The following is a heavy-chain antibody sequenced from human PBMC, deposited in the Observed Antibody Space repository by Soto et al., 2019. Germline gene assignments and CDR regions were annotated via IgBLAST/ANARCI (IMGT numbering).Heavy chain of an antibody. CDR3: ARPEISTSWGNGPDY. Sequence: GGSLRLSCAASGFTFSSYAMNWVSQAPGKGLEWVSAVSGNGGRTYYADSVKGRFTISRDNSKNTLYLQMNSLRAEDTALYYCARPEISTSWGNGPDYWGQGTLVTVSS. J-gene: IGHJ4*02. CDR2: VSGNGGRT. V-gene: IGHV3-23*01. D-gene: IGHD6-6*01. CDR1: GFTFSSYA.